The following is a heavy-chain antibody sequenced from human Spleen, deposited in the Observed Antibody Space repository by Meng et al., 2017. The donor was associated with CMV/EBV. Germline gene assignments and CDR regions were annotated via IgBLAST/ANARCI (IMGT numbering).Heavy chain of an antibody. V-gene: IGHV3-74*01. Sequence: GGSLRLSCAASGFSFRSYWMHWVRQAPGKGLVWVSRINSDGSGTSSADSVKGRFTISRDNAKNSLYLQMNSLRAEDTAVYYCARGSAGGWTGWYFDLWGRGTLVTVSS. CDR1: GFSFRSYW. CDR3: ARGSAGGWTGWYFDL. J-gene: IGHJ2*01. D-gene: IGHD6-19*01. CDR2: INSDGSGT.